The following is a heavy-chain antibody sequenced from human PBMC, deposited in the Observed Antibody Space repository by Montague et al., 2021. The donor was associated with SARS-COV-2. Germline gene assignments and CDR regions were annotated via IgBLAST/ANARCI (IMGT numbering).Heavy chain of an antibody. CDR3: ARHPYYYDSSGPNYYFDY. D-gene: IGHD3-22*01. J-gene: IGHJ4*02. V-gene: IGHV1-69*04. Sequence: SVKVSCKASGGTFSGYAISWVRQAPGQGLEWMGRIIPILGIANYAQKFQGRVTITADKSTSTAYMELSSLRSEDTAVYYCARHPYYYDSSGPNYYFDYWGQGTLVTVSS. CDR2: IIPILGIA. CDR1: GGTFSGYA.